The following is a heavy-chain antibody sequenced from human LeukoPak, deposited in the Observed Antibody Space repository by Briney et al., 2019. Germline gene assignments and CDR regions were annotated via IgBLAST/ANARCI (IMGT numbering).Heavy chain of an antibody. Sequence: SETLSLTCTVSGGSISSYYWSWIRQPPGKGLEWIGYIHYSGSTNYNPSLKSRVTISVDTSKNQFSLKLSSVTAADTAVYYCARPIAATDSDAFDIWGQGTMVTVSS. V-gene: IGHV4-59*01. CDR1: GGSISSYY. J-gene: IGHJ3*02. D-gene: IGHD6-13*01. CDR2: IHYSGST. CDR3: ARPIAATDSDAFDI.